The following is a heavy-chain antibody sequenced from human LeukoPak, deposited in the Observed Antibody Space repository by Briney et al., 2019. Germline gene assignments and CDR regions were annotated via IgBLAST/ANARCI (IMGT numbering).Heavy chain of an antibody. J-gene: IGHJ4*02. CDR2: ISAYNGNT. CDR1: GYTFTSYG. V-gene: IGHV1-18*01. D-gene: IGHD6-6*01. CDR3: ASSQGSSFLVLFDY. Sequence: ASVKVSCKASGYTFTSYGISWVRQAPGQGLEWMGWISAYNGNTNYAQKLQGRVTMTTDTSTSTAYMELRSLRSDDTAVYYCASSQGSSFLVLFDYWGQGTLVTVSS.